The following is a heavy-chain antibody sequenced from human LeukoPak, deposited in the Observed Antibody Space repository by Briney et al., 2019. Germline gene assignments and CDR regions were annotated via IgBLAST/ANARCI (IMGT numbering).Heavy chain of an antibody. V-gene: IGHV1-18*01. J-gene: IGHJ2*01. CDR1: GYTFTSYG. Sequence: ASVKVSCTASGYTFTSYGFSWVRQAPGQGLEWMGWISAYNGNTNYAQKLQDRVTMTTDTFTSTAYMELRSLRSDDTAVYYCARDGDMATHECWYFDLGGSSTLVTVSS. CDR3: ARDGDMATHECWYFDL. D-gene: IGHD5-24*01. CDR2: ISAYNGNT.